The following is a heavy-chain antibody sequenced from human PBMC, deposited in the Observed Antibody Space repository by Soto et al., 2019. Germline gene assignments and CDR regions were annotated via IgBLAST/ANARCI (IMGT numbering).Heavy chain of an antibody. V-gene: IGHV1-69*13. J-gene: IGHJ5*02. Sequence: ASVKVSCKASGGTFSSYAISWVRQAPGQGLEWMGGIIPIFGTANYAQKFQGRVTITADESTSTAYMELSSLRSEDTAVYYCARDSRNYYDSSGCLNWFDPWGQGTLVTVSS. CDR2: IIPIFGTA. D-gene: IGHD3-22*01. CDR1: GGTFSSYA. CDR3: ARDSRNYYDSSGCLNWFDP.